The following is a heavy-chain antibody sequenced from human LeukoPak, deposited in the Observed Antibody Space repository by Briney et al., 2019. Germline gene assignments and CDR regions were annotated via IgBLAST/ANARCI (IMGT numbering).Heavy chain of an antibody. CDR3: RATGGYYYYYMDV. D-gene: IGHD1-14*01. CDR1: GFTFSSYE. CDR2: IGSSGSTI. J-gene: IGHJ6*03. V-gene: IGHV3-48*03. Sequence: PGGSLRLSCAASGFTFSSYEMNWVRQAPGKGLEWVSYIGSSGSTIYYADSVKGRFTISRDNAKNSLYLQMNSLRAEDTAVYYCRATGGYYYYYMDVWGKGTTVTISS.